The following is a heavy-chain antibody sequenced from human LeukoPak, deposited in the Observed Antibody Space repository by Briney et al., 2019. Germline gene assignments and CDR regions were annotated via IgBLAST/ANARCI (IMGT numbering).Heavy chain of an antibody. CDR2: ISPSGGST. D-gene: IGHD7-27*01. CDR1: GYTFTSYY. Sequence: ASVKVSCKASGYTFTSYYMHWVRQAPGQGLEWMGIISPSGGSTSYAQKFQGRVTMTRDTSTSTVYMELSSLRSEDTAVYYCARENLGYYYGMDVWGQGTTVTVSS. V-gene: IGHV1-46*01. J-gene: IGHJ6*02. CDR3: ARENLGYYYGMDV.